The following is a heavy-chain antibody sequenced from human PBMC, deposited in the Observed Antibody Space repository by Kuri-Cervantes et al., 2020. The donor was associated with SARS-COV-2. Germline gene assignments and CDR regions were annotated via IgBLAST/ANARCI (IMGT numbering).Heavy chain of an antibody. Sequence: SETLSLTCTASGGSISSSSYYWGWIRQPPGKGLEWIGSIYYSGSTYYNPSLKSRVTISVDTSKNQFSLKLSSVTAADTAVYYCARHQDSGSYYGAFDIWGQGTMVTVSS. CDR3: ARHQDSGSYYGAFDI. CDR2: IYYSGST. J-gene: IGHJ3*02. CDR1: GGSISSSSYY. V-gene: IGHV4-39*01. D-gene: IGHD1-26*01.